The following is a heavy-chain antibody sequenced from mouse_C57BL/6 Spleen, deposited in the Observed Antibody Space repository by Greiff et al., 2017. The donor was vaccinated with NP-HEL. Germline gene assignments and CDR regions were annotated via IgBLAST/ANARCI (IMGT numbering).Heavy chain of an antibody. J-gene: IGHJ3*01. Sequence: EVHLVESGGGLVKPGGSLKLSCAASGFTFSDYGMHWVRQAPEKGLEWVAYISSGSSTIYYAATVKGRFTISRDNAKNTLFLQMTSLRSEDTAMYYCARLRGNYVGGAYWGQGTLVTVSA. D-gene: IGHD2-1*01. CDR1: GFTFSDYG. V-gene: IGHV5-17*01. CDR2: ISSGSSTI. CDR3: ARLRGNYVGGAY.